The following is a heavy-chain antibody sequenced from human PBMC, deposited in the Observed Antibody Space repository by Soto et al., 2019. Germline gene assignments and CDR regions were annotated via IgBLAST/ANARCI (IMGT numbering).Heavy chain of an antibody. CDR3: AGDSGGSCYP. Sequence: GGSLRLSCAASGLTFSTYSMNWVRQAPGKGLEWVSSISNTGNYIYYADSVKGRFTISRDNAKNSLFLQMDSLRAEDTAVYYCAGDSGGSCYPWGQGTLVTVSS. CDR2: ISNTGNYI. J-gene: IGHJ5*02. V-gene: IGHV3-21*04. D-gene: IGHD2-15*01. CDR1: GLTFSTYS.